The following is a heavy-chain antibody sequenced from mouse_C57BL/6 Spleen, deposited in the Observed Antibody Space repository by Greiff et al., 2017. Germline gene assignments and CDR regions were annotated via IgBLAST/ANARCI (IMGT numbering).Heavy chain of an antibody. D-gene: IGHD1-1*01. V-gene: IGHV1-61*01. CDR1: GYTFTSYW. Sequence: QVQLQQPGAELVRPGSSVKLSCKASGYTFTSYWMDWVKQRPGQGLEWIGNIYPSDSETHYNQKFKDKATLTVDKSSSTAYMQLSSLTSEDSAVXYCARVGSSYNYWGQGTTLTVSS. CDR3: ARVGSSYNY. CDR2: IYPSDSET. J-gene: IGHJ2*01.